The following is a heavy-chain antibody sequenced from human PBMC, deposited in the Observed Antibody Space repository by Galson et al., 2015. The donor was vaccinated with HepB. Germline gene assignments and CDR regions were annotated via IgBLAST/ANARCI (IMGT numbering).Heavy chain of an antibody. D-gene: IGHD3-16*01. CDR2: FSHSGST. Sequence: LRLSCAASGFTFSSYTMNWVRQAPGKGLEWIGEFSHSGSTYYNPSLKSRVTISVDRSKNQFSLKLSSVTAADTAVYYCARVHPIMAAFDYWGLGTQVTVSS. CDR1: GFTFSSYT. J-gene: IGHJ4*02. CDR3: ARVHPIMAAFDY. V-gene: IGHV4-34*01.